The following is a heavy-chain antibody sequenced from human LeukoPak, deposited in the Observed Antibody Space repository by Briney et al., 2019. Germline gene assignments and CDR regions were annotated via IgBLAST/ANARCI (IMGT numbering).Heavy chain of an antibody. CDR2: IIGDGSGT. Sequence: GGSLRLSCAASGFPFSSYWMHWVRQGPGRGLVWVSRIIGDGSGTNCADSVKGRFTISRDNAKNTLYLQMNSLRAEDTAVYYCARGRSTNFLDVWGQGTTVTVSS. D-gene: IGHD2-2*01. J-gene: IGHJ6*02. CDR3: ARGRSTNFLDV. V-gene: IGHV3-74*01. CDR1: GFPFSSYW.